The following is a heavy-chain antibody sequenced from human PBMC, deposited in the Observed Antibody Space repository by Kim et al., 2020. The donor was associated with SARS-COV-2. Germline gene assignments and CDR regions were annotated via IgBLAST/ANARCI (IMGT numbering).Heavy chain of an antibody. V-gene: IGHV4-39*01. D-gene: IGHD6-13*01. CDR3: ASLGYSSSWYDY. J-gene: IGHJ4*02. Sequence: NPSLKSRVTISVDTSKNQFSLKLSTVTAADTAVYYCASLGYSSSWYDYWGQGSLVTVSS.